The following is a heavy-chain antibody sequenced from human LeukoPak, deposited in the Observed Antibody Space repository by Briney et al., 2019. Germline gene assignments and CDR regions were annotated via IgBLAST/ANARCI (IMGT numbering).Heavy chain of an antibody. CDR2: ISSSSIYI. D-gene: IGHD7-27*01. CDR1: RLTLSSYS. V-gene: IGHV3-21*01. CDR3: ARSELGYNYHYMDV. J-gene: IGHJ6*03. Sequence: GGSLRLSCAAPRLTLSSYSMKTVPQAPGKGLEWVSSISSSSIYIDYADSVTGRFTISRDNAKNSLYLQMNSLRAEDTAVYYCARSELGYNYHYMDVWGKGTTVTVSS.